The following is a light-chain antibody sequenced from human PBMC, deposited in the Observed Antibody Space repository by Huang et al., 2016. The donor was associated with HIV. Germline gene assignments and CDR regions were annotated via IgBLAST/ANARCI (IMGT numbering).Light chain of an antibody. V-gene: IGKV1-39*01. J-gene: IGKJ2*01. CDR2: TAA. Sequence: DIQMTQSTSSLSAYVGDRVTITCLARQSISSYLNWYQQTPGKAPKLLIYTAASLHSGVPSRFRGSGSGTDFTLTISSLQPEDFATYYCQQGYSTPYTFGQGTKLEIK. CDR1: QSISSY. CDR3: QQGYSTPYT.